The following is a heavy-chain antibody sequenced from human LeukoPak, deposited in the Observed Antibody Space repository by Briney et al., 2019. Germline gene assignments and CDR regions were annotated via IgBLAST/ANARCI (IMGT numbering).Heavy chain of an antibody. J-gene: IGHJ4*02. CDR3: ASIAGGAATEYYFDY. CDR2: IIPIFGTA. D-gene: IGHD1-26*01. V-gene: IGHV1-69*05. Sequence: GASVKVSCKAPGGTFSSYAISWVRQAPGQGLEWMGGIIPIFGTANYAQKFQGRVTITTDESTSTAYMELSSLRSEDTAVYYCASIAGGAATEYYFDYWGQGTLVTVSS. CDR1: GGTFSSYA.